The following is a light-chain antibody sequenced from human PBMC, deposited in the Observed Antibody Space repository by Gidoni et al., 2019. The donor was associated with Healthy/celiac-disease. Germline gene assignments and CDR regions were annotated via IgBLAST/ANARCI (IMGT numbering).Light chain of an antibody. CDR2: AAS. CDR3: QQSYSTPFT. CDR1: QSISSY. Sequence: DIQMNQSPSSLSASVGDRVTLTCRASQSISSYLNWYQQKPGKAPKLLIYAASSLQSGVPSRFSGSGSGTDFTLTISSLQPEDFATYYCQQSYSTPFTFGPGTKVEIK. J-gene: IGKJ3*01. V-gene: IGKV1-39*01.